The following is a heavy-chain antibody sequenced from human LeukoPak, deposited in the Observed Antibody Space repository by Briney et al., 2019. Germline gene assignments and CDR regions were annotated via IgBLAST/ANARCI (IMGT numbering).Heavy chain of an antibody. Sequence: ASVKVSCKASGGTFSSYAISWVRQAPGQGLEWMGGIIPIFGKANYAQKFQGRVTITTDESTSTAYMELSSLRSEDTAVYYCARSIVVVTADMYYFDYWGQGTLVTVSS. V-gene: IGHV1-69*05. D-gene: IGHD2-21*02. J-gene: IGHJ4*02. CDR2: IIPIFGKA. CDR3: ARSIVVVTADMYYFDY. CDR1: GGTFSSYA.